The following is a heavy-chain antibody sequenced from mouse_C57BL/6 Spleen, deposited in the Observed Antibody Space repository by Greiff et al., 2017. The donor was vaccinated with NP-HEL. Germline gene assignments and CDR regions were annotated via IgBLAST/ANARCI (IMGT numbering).Heavy chain of an antibody. Sequence: VQLQQPGAELVKPGASVKLSCKASGYTFTSYWMHWVKQRPGQGLEWIGMIHPTSGSTNYNEKFKSKATLTVDKSSSTAYMQLSSLTSEDSAVYYCARATASYGYFDVWGTGTTVTVSS. CDR3: ARATASYGYFDV. V-gene: IGHV1-64*01. CDR1: GYTFTSYW. D-gene: IGHD1-2*01. J-gene: IGHJ1*03. CDR2: IHPTSGST.